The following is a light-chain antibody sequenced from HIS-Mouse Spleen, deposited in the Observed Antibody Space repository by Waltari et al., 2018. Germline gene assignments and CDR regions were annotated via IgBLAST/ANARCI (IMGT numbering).Light chain of an antibody. CDR2: EGS. V-gene: IGLV2-23*03. CDR3: CSYAGSSTFGV. CDR1: SSDGGCYNL. J-gene: IGLJ3*02. Sequence: QSALTQPASVSGSPGQSITISCTGTSSDGGCYNLVSWYQQHPGKAPKLMIYEGSKRPSGVSNRFSGSKSGNTASLTISGLQAEDEADYYCCSYAGSSTFGVFGGGTKLTVL.